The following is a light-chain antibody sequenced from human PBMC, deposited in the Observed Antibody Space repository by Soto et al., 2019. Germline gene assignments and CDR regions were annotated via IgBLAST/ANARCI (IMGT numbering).Light chain of an antibody. CDR1: SSNIGSKT. Sequence: QSVLTQPPSASGTPGQRVTISCSGSSSNIGSKTVEWYQQLPGTAPKLLINSNNQRPSGVPDRFSGSKSGTSASLAISGLQSEDEADYYCAAWTDSLNGVVFGGGTKLTFL. J-gene: IGLJ2*01. CDR3: AAWTDSLNGVV. CDR2: SNN. V-gene: IGLV1-44*01.